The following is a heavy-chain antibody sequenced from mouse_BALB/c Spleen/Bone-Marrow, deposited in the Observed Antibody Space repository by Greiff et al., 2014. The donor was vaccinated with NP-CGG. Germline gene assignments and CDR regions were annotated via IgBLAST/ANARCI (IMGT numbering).Heavy chain of an antibody. D-gene: IGHD1-1*01. CDR1: GYTFTDYY. CDR2: IYPGGGNT. Sequence: QVQLKESGPELVKPGASVKISCKASGYTFTDYYINWVKQKPGQGLEWIGWIYPGGGNTKYNEKFKGKATLTVDTSSSTAYMQLSSLTSEDTAVYFCARPPYYYGSSYHWYFDVWGTGTTVTVSS. V-gene: IGHV1-84*02. J-gene: IGHJ1*03. CDR3: ARPPYYYGSSYHWYFDV.